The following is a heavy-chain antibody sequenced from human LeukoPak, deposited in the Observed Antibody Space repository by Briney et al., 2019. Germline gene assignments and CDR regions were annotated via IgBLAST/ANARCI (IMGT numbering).Heavy chain of an antibody. CDR2: IVPIFGTA. CDR1: GGTFSSYA. D-gene: IGHD6-13*01. CDR3: ARDPHGYSSSYDDAFDI. Sequence: SVKVSCKASGGTFSSYAISWVRQAPGQGLEWMGRIVPIFGTANYAQKFQGRVTITTDESTSTAYMELSSLRSEDTAVYYCARDPHGYSSSYDDAFDIWGQGTMVIVSS. V-gene: IGHV1-69*05. J-gene: IGHJ3*02.